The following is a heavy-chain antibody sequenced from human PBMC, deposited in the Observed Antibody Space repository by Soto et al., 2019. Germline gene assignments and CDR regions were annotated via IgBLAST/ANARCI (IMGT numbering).Heavy chain of an antibody. Sequence: EVQLVESGGGMVQPGGSLRISCAASGFTFSSDWMTWVRQAPGKGPEWVANIKEDGSEKYYVDSVKGRFTISRDNAKNSLYLQMNNLRAEDTAVFYCARETQGAFDIWGQRTMVTVSS. CDR2: IKEDGSEK. CDR3: ARETQGAFDI. J-gene: IGHJ3*02. CDR1: GFTFSSDW. V-gene: IGHV3-7*01.